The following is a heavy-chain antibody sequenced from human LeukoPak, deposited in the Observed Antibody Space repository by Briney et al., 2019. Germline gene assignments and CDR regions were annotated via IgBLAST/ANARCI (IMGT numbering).Heavy chain of an antibody. CDR2: IYHSGGT. CDR3: ARAPTVTSNGFDF. D-gene: IGHD4-17*01. CDR1: GGSISSGGYS. J-gene: IGHJ4*02. V-gene: IGHV4-30-2*01. Sequence: SETLSLTCAASGGSISSGGYSWSWIRQPPGKGLEWIGYIYHSGGTYYNPSLKSRVTISVDRSKNQFSLKLNSVTAADTAVYYCARAPTVTSNGFDFWGQGTLVTVSS.